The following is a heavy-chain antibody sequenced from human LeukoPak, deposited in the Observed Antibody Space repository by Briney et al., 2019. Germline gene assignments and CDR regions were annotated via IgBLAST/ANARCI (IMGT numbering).Heavy chain of an antibody. V-gene: IGHV4-39*01. J-gene: IGHJ2*01. CDR3: ARHGLTSFRYFDL. Sequence: SETLSLTCSVPGGSISSSGFYWGWIRQPPGKGLEWIGTMSQSGSTHYNSSLKSRVTVSVDTSKNQCSLTLSSVTAADTAVYYCARHGLTSFRYFDLWGRGTLVTVSS. D-gene: IGHD3/OR15-3a*01. CDR2: MSQSGST. CDR1: GGSISSSGFY.